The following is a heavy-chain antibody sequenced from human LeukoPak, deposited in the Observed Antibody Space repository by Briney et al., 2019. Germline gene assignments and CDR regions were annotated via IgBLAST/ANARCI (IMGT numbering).Heavy chain of an antibody. J-gene: IGHJ3*02. V-gene: IGHV3-9*01. D-gene: IGHD3-10*01. CDR1: GFTFDDYA. Sequence: GRSLRLSCAASGFTFDDYAMHWVRHAPGKGLEWVSGISWNSGSIGYADSVKGRFTISRDNAKNSLYLQMNSLRAEETAMYCCARDVGSGSYYSPGGAFDIWGQGTMVTVSS. CDR3: ARDVGSGSYYSPGGAFDI. CDR2: ISWNSGSI.